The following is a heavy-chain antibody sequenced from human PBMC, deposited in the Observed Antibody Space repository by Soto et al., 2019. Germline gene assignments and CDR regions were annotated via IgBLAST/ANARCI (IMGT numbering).Heavy chain of an antibody. J-gene: IGHJ4*02. CDR3: ARDLLQMGTMRYQFDY. D-gene: IGHD3-9*01. V-gene: IGHV1-2*04. Sequence: VASVKVSCKASGYTFSDYYIHWVRQAPGQGLEWMGWINPNHGGTNYAQRFQGWVTMTRDTSITTAYMELTSLKSDDTAMYYCARDLLQMGTMRYQFDYWGQGTLVTVSS. CDR1: GYTFSDYY. CDR2: INPNHGGT.